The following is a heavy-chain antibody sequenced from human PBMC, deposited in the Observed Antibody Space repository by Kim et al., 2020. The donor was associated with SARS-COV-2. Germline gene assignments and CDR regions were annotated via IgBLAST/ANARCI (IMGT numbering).Heavy chain of an antibody. D-gene: IGHD3-22*01. CDR3: AGGSGYDEYFQH. J-gene: IGHJ1*01. Sequence: YYADSVKGRFTISRDNTKNPLYLQMSSLRAEDTAVYYCAGGSGYDEYFQHWGQSTLVTVSS. V-gene: IGHV3-30*02.